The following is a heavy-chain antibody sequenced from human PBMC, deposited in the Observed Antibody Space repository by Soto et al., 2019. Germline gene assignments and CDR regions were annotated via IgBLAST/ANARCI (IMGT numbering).Heavy chain of an antibody. Sequence: QVQLVESGGGVVQPGRSLRLSCAASGFTFSSYGMHWVRQAPGKGLEWVAVLSYDGSNKYYADFVKGRFTISRDNSKNTLYLQMNSLRAEDTAVYYCAKDSAEILEWSLALDAFDIWGQGTMVTVSS. CDR2: LSYDGSNK. CDR1: GFTFSSYG. V-gene: IGHV3-30*18. CDR3: AKDSAEILEWSLALDAFDI. J-gene: IGHJ3*02. D-gene: IGHD3-3*01.